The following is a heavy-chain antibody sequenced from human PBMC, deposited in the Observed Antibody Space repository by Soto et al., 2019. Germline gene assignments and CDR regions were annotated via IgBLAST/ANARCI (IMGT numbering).Heavy chain of an antibody. CDR3: ARISEVVNPWYFDS. V-gene: IGHV4-39*01. J-gene: IGHJ4*02. Sequence: XATLSLTCNVSGTSISTSTHYWACVRQPPGGGLEWIGNIYYIGSTYYNPSLKSRVTISLDTSKIQFSLHLSSVTAADTAVYYCARISEVVNPWYFDSWGRGTLVTVSS. D-gene: IGHD2-15*01. CDR1: GTSISTSTHY. CDR2: IYYIGST.